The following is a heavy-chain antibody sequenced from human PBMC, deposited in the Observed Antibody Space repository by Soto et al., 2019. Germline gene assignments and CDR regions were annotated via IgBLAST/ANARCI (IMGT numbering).Heavy chain of an antibody. V-gene: IGHV3-48*01. CDR2: ISSSSSTI. Sequence: EVQLVESGGGLVQPGGSLRLSCAASGFTFSSYSMNWVRQAPGKGLEWVSYISSSSSTIYYADSVKGRFTISRDNAKNXXYLQMNSLRAEDTAVYYCAREQPAYGSGSYNAFDIWGQGTMVTVSS. D-gene: IGHD3-10*01. J-gene: IGHJ3*02. CDR1: GFTFSSYS. CDR3: AREQPAYGSGSYNAFDI.